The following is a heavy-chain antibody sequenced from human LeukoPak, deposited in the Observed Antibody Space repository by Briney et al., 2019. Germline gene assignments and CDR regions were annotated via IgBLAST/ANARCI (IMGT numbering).Heavy chain of an antibody. Sequence: SETLSLTCTVSGGSISSGSYYWSWIRQPAGKGLEWIGRIYTSGSTNYNPSLKSRVTISVDTSKNQFSLKLSSVTAADTAVYYCARGDSGYEPFDYWGQGTLVTVSS. J-gene: IGHJ4*02. V-gene: IGHV4-61*02. CDR2: IYTSGST. D-gene: IGHD5-12*01. CDR3: ARGDSGYEPFDY. CDR1: GGSISSGSYY.